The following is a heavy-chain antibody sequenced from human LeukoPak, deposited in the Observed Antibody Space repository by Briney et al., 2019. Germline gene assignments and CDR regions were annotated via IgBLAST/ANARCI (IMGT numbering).Heavy chain of an antibody. Sequence: GGSLRLSCAASGCTFSSYSMNWVRQAPGKGLEWVSSISSSSSYIYYADSVKGRFTISRDNAKNSLYLQMNSLRAEDTAVYYCARDGYSSSWSPFDYWGQGTLVTASS. J-gene: IGHJ4*02. V-gene: IGHV3-21*01. CDR2: ISSSSSYI. D-gene: IGHD6-13*01. CDR3: ARDGYSSSWSPFDY. CDR1: GCTFSSYS.